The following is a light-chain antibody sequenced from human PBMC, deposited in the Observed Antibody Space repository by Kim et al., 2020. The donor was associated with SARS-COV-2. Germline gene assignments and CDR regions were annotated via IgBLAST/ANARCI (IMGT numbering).Light chain of an antibody. V-gene: IGLV7-46*01. CDR1: TGAVTPTHY. J-gene: IGLJ3*02. CDR2: DTG. Sequence: QAVVTQEPSLTVSPGDTFILTCASSTGAVTPTHYPYWFQKKPGEVPRTLIFDTGSRHSGTPARFSGSLSGDKAVLTLAGAPPEDEGDYYCLLSFSGIRVFGGGTQLTVL. CDR3: LLSFSGIRV.